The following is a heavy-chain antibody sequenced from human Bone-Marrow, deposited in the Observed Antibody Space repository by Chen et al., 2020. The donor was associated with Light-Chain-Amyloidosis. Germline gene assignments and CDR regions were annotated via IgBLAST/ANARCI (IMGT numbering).Heavy chain of an antibody. D-gene: IGHD2-21*01. CDR1: GFTFSSYA. Sequence: DVRLVESGGGLVQPGGSLRLSCAASGFTFSSYAMSWVRQAPGTGLEWGRQGSGEGLGLVSGIEGWGCSNYYADSVKGRLNIPRDNSKNSLYLQNNRLRAGDTAVFYCAKRPPYPSIYGIDVLGQGTTVTVSS. V-gene: IGHV3-23*04. J-gene: IGHJ6*02. CDR2: IEGWGCSN. CDR3: AKRPPYPSIYGIDV.